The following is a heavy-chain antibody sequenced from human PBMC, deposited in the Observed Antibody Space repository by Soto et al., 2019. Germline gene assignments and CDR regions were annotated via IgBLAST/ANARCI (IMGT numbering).Heavy chain of an antibody. CDR1: GFTFSNYA. CDR2: ISYDGSNK. J-gene: IGHJ4*02. V-gene: IGHV3-30-3*01. D-gene: IGHD3-3*01. CDR3: ARDKRDLRFLEWSYYFDY. Sequence: QVQLVESGGGVVQPGRSLRLSCAPSGFTFSNYAMHWVRQAPGKGLEWVAVISYDGSNKYYADSVKGRFTISRDNSKNRLYLQKNSLRAEDTAVYYCARDKRDLRFLEWSYYFDYWGQVTLVTVSS.